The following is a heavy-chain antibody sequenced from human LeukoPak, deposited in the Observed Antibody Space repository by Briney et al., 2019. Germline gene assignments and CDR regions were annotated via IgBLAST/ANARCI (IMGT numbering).Heavy chain of an antibody. CDR2: IYYRGSS. J-gene: IGHJ3*02. Sequence: SETLSLTCAVSGGSINNYYWSWIRQSPGKGLEWTGYIYYRGSSNYNPSLKSRITMSVDTSKNQFSLKPNSVTAADTAVYYCARVQKDYYDSGGYHSAAAFDIWGQGQWSLSLQ. CDR1: GGSINNYY. V-gene: IGHV4-59*01. CDR3: ARVQKDYYDSGGYHSAAAFDI. D-gene: IGHD3-22*01.